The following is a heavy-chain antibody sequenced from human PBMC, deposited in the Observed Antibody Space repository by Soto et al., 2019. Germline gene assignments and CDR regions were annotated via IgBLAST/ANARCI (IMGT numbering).Heavy chain of an antibody. D-gene: IGHD3-16*01. CDR3: TKGATSPFDS. CDR2: ITSTGDRI. J-gene: IGHJ4*02. V-gene: IGHV3-23*01. CDR1: GFIFRDYA. Sequence: PGGSLRLSCAASGFIFRDYAMSWVRQAPGKGLDWVALITSTGDRIYYADFVKGRFTISRDNSNKTLYLQISSLGAGDTAIYYCTKGATSPFDSWGQGTRVTVSS.